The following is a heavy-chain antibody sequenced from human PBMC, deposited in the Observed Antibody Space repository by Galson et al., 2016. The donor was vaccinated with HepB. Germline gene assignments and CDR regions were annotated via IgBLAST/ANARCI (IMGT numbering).Heavy chain of an antibody. J-gene: IGHJ6*02. CDR3: ARAFRRIAARLSFDYYFGMDV. CDR1: GFTLSGYY. V-gene: IGHV3-11*01. CDR2: ISNSGDTI. D-gene: IGHD6-6*01. Sequence: SLRLSCAASGFTLSGYYMSWIRQAPGKGLEWLSYISNSGDTIYYADSVKGRFTISRDNGKNSLYLQMHSLRVEDAAIYYCARAFRRIAARLSFDYYFGMDVWGQGTTVTVSS.